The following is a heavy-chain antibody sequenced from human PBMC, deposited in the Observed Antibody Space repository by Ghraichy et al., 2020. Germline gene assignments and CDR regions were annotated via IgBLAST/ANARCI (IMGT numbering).Heavy chain of an antibody. D-gene: IGHD3-16*01. Sequence: GGSLRLSCAASGFTFSSYAMSWVRQAPGKGLVCVSGLSNSGGSTSYADSVKGRFTISRDNSKNTLFLQMDSLRGEDTAIYYCAKCTVGGRPYYFDYWGQGTLVTVSS. J-gene: IGHJ4*02. CDR2: LSNSGGST. CDR1: GFTFSSYA. V-gene: IGHV3-23*01. CDR3: AKCTVGGRPYYFDY.